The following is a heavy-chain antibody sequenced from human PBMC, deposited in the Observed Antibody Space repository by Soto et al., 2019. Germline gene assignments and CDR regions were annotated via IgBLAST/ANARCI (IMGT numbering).Heavy chain of an antibody. J-gene: IGHJ6*02. CDR3: AQMWFGELWHGMDV. D-gene: IGHD3-10*01. CDR2: IIPILDVA. Sequence: QLVQSGAEVKRPGSSVKVSCKASGGDFLSYTISWVRQVPGQGPEWMGTIIPILDVAKNAQKFQGRVAITADKATSTVYMELSSLRSDDTAVYYCAQMWFGELWHGMDVWGQGTTITVSS. V-gene: IGHV1-69*02. CDR1: GGDFLSYT.